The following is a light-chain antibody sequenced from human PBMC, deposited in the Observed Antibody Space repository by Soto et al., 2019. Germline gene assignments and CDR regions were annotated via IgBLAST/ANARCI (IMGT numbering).Light chain of an antibody. CDR3: QQANSFPRT. Sequence: DIQMTQSPSSVSASLGDTVTITCRASQGIASWLVWYQQRPGKAPKLLIYGASTLESGVPSRFSGSGSGTDFTLTISSLQSEDFGTYYCQQANSFPRTFGPGTKVDIK. V-gene: IGKV1-12*01. CDR2: GAS. CDR1: QGIASW. J-gene: IGKJ3*01.